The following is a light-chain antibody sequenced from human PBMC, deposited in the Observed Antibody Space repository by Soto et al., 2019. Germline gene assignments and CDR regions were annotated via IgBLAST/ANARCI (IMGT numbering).Light chain of an antibody. CDR3: QQYNTWPIT. J-gene: IGKJ5*01. V-gene: IGKV3-15*01. CDR1: PIVTNF. Sequence: PGERATLPCRASPIVTNFLAWYHQKPGQAPRLLIYGAFNRATGIPARFSGSGSGTEFTLTISSLQSEDFAVYYCQQYNTWPITFGQGTRLEIK. CDR2: GAF.